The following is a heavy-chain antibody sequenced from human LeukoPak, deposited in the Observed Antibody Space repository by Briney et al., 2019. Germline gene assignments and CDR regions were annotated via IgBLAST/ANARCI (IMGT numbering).Heavy chain of an antibody. V-gene: IGHV3-53*01. CDR3: AGGNTWPGLSY. Sequence: GGSLRLSCAASGSTVSGNYMSWVRQAPGKGLEWVSVIYTAGSTYNADSVKGRFTISRDKSKNTLYLQMNTLRAEDTAVYSCAGGNTWPGLSYWGQGTLLTVSS. CDR2: IYTAGST. CDR1: GSTVSGNY. D-gene: IGHD6-25*01. J-gene: IGHJ4*02.